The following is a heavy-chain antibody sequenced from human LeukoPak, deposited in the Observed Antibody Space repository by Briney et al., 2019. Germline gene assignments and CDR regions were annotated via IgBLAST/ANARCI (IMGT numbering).Heavy chain of an antibody. CDR1: GFTFSSYW. J-gene: IGHJ3*02. CDR3: AKVGLSSSWYYAFDI. Sequence: PGGSLRLSCAASGFTFSSYWMHWVRQAPGKGLVWVSRIHSDGSSTSYADSVKGRFTISRDNAKNTLYLQMNSPRAEDTAVYYCAKVGLSSSWYYAFDIWGQGTMVTVSS. V-gene: IGHV3-74*01. D-gene: IGHD6-13*01. CDR2: IHSDGSST.